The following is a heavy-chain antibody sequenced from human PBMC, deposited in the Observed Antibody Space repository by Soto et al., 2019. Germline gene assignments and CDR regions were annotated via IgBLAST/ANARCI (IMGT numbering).Heavy chain of an antibody. V-gene: IGHV4-4*02. D-gene: IGHD2-2*01. J-gene: IGHJ1*01. Sequence: PSETLSLTCAVSGDSINSNYCWTWVRQPPGKGLEWIAEIYYSGGTSYNPSLKSRVTISVDTSKNQFSLKLSSVTAADTAVYYCASGEDCSTTSCYDEQYFQHWGQGTLVTVSS. CDR2: IYYSGGT. CDR1: GDSINSNYC. CDR3: ASGEDCSTTSCYDEQYFQH.